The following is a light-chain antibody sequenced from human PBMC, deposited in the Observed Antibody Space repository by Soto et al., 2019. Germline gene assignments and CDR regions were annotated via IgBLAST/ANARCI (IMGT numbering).Light chain of an antibody. Sequence: LTQPASLSGSPGQSITISCTGTSSDVGGYNYVSWYQQQPGEAPKFMIYDVTNRPSGVSNRFSGSKSGNTASLTISGLQAEDEADYYCCSYTTSNTRQIVFGTGTKVTVL. CDR3: CSYTTSNTRQIV. V-gene: IGLV2-14*01. J-gene: IGLJ1*01. CDR1: SSDVGGYNY. CDR2: DVT.